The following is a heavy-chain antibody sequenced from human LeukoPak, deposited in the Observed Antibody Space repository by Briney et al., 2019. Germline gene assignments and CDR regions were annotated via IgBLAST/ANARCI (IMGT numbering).Heavy chain of an antibody. Sequence: PGRSLRLSCAASGFSFSTYGMHWVRQAPGKGLEWVAVIWYDGSNKYYAESVKGRFTISRDNSKNTLYLQMNSLRAEDTAVYYCARDLGSGYGDYSYFDYWGQGTLVTVSS. CDR3: ARDLGSGYGDYSYFDY. J-gene: IGHJ4*02. CDR2: IWYDGSNK. V-gene: IGHV3-33*01. D-gene: IGHD4-17*01. CDR1: GFSFSTYG.